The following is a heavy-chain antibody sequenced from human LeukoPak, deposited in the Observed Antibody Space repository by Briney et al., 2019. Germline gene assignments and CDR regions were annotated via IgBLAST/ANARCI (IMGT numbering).Heavy chain of an antibody. D-gene: IGHD3-10*01. J-gene: IGHJ4*02. CDR1: GFTFSSYA. Sequence: GGSLRLSCTDSGFTFSSYAMSWVRQAPGKGLEWVSAISGSGSNTYYVDSVKGRFTISRDNSKNTLYLQMNSLRAEDTAIYYCAKDPDPMVRGVIFDYWGQGTLVTVSS. CDR2: ISGSGSNT. V-gene: IGHV3-23*01. CDR3: AKDPDPMVRGVIFDY.